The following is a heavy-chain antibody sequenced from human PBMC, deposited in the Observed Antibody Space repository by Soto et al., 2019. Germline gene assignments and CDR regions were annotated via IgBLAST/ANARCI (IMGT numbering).Heavy chain of an antibody. CDR1: GFTFDDYA. D-gene: IGHD1-7*01. J-gene: IGHJ6*03. CDR2: ISWNSGSI. Sequence: PGGSLRLSCAASGFTFDDYAMHWVRQAPGKGLEWVSGISWNSGSIGYADSVKGRFTISRDNAKNSLYLQMNSLRAEDTALYYCAKARTSHYYYYMDVWGKGTTVTVSS. CDR3: AKARTSHYYYYMDV. V-gene: IGHV3-9*01.